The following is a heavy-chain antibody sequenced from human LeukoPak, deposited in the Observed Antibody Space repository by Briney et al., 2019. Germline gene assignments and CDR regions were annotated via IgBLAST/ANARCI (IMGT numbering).Heavy chain of an antibody. V-gene: IGHV4-34*01. CDR1: GGSFSGYY. D-gene: IGHD3-22*01. CDR3: ARSTYYYDSSGYNAFDI. J-gene: IGHJ3*02. CDR2: INHSGST. Sequence: SETLSLTCAVYGGSFSGYYWSWIRQPPGKGLEWIGEINHSGSTNYNPSLKSRVTISVDTSKNQFSLKLSSVTAADTAVYYCARSTYYYDSSGYNAFDIWGQGTMVTVSS.